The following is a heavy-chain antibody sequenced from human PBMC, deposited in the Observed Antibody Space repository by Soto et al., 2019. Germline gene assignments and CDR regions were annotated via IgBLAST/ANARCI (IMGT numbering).Heavy chain of an antibody. D-gene: IGHD2-21*02. V-gene: IGHV3-7*03. Sequence: HPVRSLRLSCEGSGFTFSMYSMSWVRQSPGKGLEWVAKIPQDGVDGHYADSVKGRFIISRDNGKNSLHLQLNNLRAEDTAVYYCARDHLILPAHDFFYGSDVWGRGATVTVSS. J-gene: IGHJ6*02. CDR1: GFTFSMYS. CDR3: ARDHLILPAHDFFYGSDV. CDR2: IPQDGVDG.